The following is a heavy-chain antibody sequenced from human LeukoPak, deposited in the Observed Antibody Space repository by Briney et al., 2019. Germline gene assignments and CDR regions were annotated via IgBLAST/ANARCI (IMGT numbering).Heavy chain of an antibody. V-gene: IGHV5-51*01. CDR2: FYLGDSDT. D-gene: IGHD2-21*02. J-gene: IGHJ3*02. Sequence: GASLKISFKGSGYSFSSYWIGWVRQMPGKGLEWMGIFYLGDSDTRYSPSFQGQVTISADKSISTAYLQWSSLKASDTAMYYCARQVGGPFVTAIRPEAFDIWGQGTMVTVSS. CDR3: ARQVGGPFVTAIRPEAFDI. CDR1: GYSFSSYW.